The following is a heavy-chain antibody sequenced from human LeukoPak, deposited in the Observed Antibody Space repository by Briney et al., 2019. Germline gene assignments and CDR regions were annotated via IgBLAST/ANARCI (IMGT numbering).Heavy chain of an antibody. D-gene: IGHD4-17*01. CDR2: INHSGST. CDR1: GGSFSGYY. Sequence: SETLSLTCAVYGGSFSGYYWSWIRQPPGKGLEWIGEINHSGSTNYNPSLKSRVTISVDTSKNQLSLKLSSVTAADTAVYYCVRASSTTVTYNWFDPWGQGTLVTVSS. J-gene: IGHJ5*02. CDR3: VRASSTTVTYNWFDP. V-gene: IGHV4-34*01.